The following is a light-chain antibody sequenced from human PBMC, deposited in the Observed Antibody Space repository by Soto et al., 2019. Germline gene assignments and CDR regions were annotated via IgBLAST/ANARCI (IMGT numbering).Light chain of an antibody. CDR1: QGISNY. CDR3: QQLNNFPPFT. V-gene: IGKV1-9*01. CDR2: GAV. J-gene: IGKJ3*01. Sequence: IQLTQSPSSLSASIGDRVTITCRASQGISNYLAWYQQKPGKAPKLLIYGAVTLQSGVPSRFSGSGSGTDLTLTLSSLQPDDLATYYFQQLNNFPPFTFGPGTKVDLK.